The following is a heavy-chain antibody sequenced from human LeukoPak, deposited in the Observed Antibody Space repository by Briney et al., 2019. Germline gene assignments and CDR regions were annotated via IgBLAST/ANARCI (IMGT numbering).Heavy chain of an antibody. CDR3: VRSAFLTTEFYFDY. CDR2: IKQDGSEK. CDR1: GFTFSSYW. V-gene: IGHV3-7*01. D-gene: IGHD4-11*01. Sequence: GGSLRLSCAASGFTFSSYWMSWVRQAPVKGLEWVANIKQDGSEKYYVDSVKGRFTISRDNAKNSLYLQMNSLRAEDTAVYYCVRSAFLTTEFYFDYWGHGTLVTVSS. J-gene: IGHJ4*01.